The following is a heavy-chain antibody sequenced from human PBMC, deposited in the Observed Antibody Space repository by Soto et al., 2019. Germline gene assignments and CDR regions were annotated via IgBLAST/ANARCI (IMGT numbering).Heavy chain of an antibody. V-gene: IGHV4-34*01. D-gene: IGHD1-26*01. J-gene: IGHJ4*02. CDR1: GGYFSGYY. Sequence: SETLSLTCAVYGGYFSGYYWSWIRQPPGKGLEWIGEINHSGSTNYNPSLKSRVTINPDTSKNQFSLQLNSVTPEDTAVYYCARERREVGGTLNPIDYWGQGTLVTVSS. CDR2: INHSGST. CDR3: ARERREVGGTLNPIDY.